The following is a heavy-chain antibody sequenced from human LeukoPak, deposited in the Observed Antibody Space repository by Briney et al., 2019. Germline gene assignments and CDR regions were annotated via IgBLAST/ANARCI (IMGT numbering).Heavy chain of an antibody. CDR1: GFTFSSYA. J-gene: IGHJ4*02. D-gene: IGHD1-26*01. V-gene: IGHV3-23*01. CDR2: ISGSGGST. Sequence: PGGSLRLSCVASGFTFSSYAMSWVRQAPGKGLEWVSGISGSGGSTYYADSVKGRFTISRDNSKNALYLQMNSLRAEDTAVYYCAKALSGSDTSSDYWGQGTLVTVSS. CDR3: AKALSGSDTSSDY.